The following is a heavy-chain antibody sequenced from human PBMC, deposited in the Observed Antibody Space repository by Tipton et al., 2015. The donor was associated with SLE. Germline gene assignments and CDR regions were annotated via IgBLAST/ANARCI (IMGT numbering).Heavy chain of an antibody. Sequence: QSGAEVKKPGASVKVSCKASGYSLTSYYMHWVRQAPGQGLEWMGIINPSSGSPSYAQRFQGRITMTRDKSTSTVYMELSSLRSDDTAVYYCAREWGSSPFVPGGGNWFDPWGQGTLVTVSS. V-gene: IGHV1-46*01. CDR1: GYSLTSYY. CDR3: AREWGSSPFVPGGGNWFDP. D-gene: IGHD6-6*01. J-gene: IGHJ5*02. CDR2: INPSSGSP.